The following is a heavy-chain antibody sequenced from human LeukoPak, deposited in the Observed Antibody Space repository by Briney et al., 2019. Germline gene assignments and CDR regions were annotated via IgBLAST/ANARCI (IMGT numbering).Heavy chain of an antibody. CDR1: GGSISSGDYY. CDR3: AREYGQWLVRSYYYYGMDV. D-gene: IGHD6-19*01. J-gene: IGHJ6*02. CDR2: INHSGST. V-gene: IGHV4-39*07. Sequence: SSETLSLTCTVSGGSISSGDYYWSWIRQPPGKGLEWIGEINHSGSTNYNPSLKSRVTISVDTSKNQFSLKLSSVTAADTAVYYCAREYGQWLVRSYYYYGMDVWGQGTTVTVSS.